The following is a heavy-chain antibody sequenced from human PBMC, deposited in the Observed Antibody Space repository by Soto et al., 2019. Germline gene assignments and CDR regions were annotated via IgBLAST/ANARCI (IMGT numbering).Heavy chain of an antibody. CDR3: ARDGLVRFLEWLSSGFDP. CDR1: GGSVSSGSYY. J-gene: IGHJ5*02. Sequence: SETLSLTCTVSGGSVSSGSYYWSWIRQPPGKGLEWIGYIYYSGSTNYNPSLKSRVTISVDTSKNQFSLKLSSVTAADTAVYYCARDGLVRFLEWLSSGFDPWGQGTLVTVSS. V-gene: IGHV4-61*01. D-gene: IGHD3-3*01. CDR2: IYYSGST.